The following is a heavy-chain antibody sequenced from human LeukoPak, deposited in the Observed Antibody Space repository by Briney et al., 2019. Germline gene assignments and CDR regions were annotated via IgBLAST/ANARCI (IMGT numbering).Heavy chain of an antibody. CDR2: ISYDGSNK. J-gene: IGHJ4*02. Sequence: PGRSLRLSCAAPGFTFSSYGMHWVRQAPGKGLEWVAVISYDGSNKYYADSVKGRFTISRDNSKNTLYLQMNSLRAEDTAVYYCAKDGRDGYNLVDYWGQGTLVTVSS. D-gene: IGHD5-24*01. CDR1: GFTFSSYG. V-gene: IGHV3-30*18. CDR3: AKDGRDGYNLVDY.